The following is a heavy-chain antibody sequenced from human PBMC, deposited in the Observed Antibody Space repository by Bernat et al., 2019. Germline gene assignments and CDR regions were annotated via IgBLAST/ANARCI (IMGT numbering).Heavy chain of an antibody. Sequence: EVQLAESGGGLVQPGGSLKLSCAASGLTFSDSTMQWVLQASGKGLEWVGRVRTKANGFATSYAASVKGRFTISRDDSKNTAYLQMNSLIIEDTAVYYCTRSGALAEQTFDYWGQGTLVTVSS. V-gene: IGHV3-73*01. CDR3: TRSGALAEQTFDY. J-gene: IGHJ4*02. CDR1: GLTFSDST. CDR2: VRTKANGFAT. D-gene: IGHD3-10*01.